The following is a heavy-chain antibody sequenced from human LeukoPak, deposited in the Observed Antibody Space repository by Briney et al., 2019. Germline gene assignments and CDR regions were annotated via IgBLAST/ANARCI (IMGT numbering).Heavy chain of an antibody. V-gene: IGHV3-21*01. CDR2: VSSTSGYI. CDR1: GFTLTNYR. Sequence: TGGSLILSCAASGFTLTNYRMTWVRQAPGKGLEWVSSVSSTSGYIFYADSVQGRFTISRDNAKSSLYLQMNSLRAEDTAVYYCARENGDYADAFDIWGQGTMVTVSS. D-gene: IGHD4-17*01. J-gene: IGHJ3*02. CDR3: ARENGDYADAFDI.